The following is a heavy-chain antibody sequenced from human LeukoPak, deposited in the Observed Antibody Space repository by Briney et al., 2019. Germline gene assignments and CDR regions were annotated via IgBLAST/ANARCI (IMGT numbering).Heavy chain of an antibody. D-gene: IGHD5-12*01. CDR2: ISGYNGNT. CDR3: ARNSGYDYGY. V-gene: IGHV1-18*01. J-gene: IGHJ4*02. Sequence: ASVTVSWKASGYTFTRYDISWVRQAPGQGLEWMGWISGYNGNTNYAQKLQGRVTLTTDTSTSTAYMELRSLRSGDTAVYYCARNSGYDYGYWGQGTRVTVSS. CDR1: GYTFTRYD.